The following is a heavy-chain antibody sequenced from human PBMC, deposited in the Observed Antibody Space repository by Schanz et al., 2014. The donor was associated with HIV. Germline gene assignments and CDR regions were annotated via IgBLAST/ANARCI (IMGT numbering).Heavy chain of an antibody. Sequence: QVQLVESGGGVVQPGRSLRLSCAASGFTFSNYGMHWVRQAPGKGLEWVAVISYDGSNKYFADSVKGRFTISRDSSKNTLYLQMNSLRAEDTAVHYCAKGQRGMVRGDIDHWGQGTLVTVSS. V-gene: IGHV3-30*18. CDR1: GFTFSNYG. CDR2: ISYDGSNK. CDR3: AKGQRGMVRGDIDH. D-gene: IGHD3-10*01. J-gene: IGHJ4*02.